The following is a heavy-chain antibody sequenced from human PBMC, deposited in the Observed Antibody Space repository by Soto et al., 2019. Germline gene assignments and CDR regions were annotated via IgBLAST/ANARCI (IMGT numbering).Heavy chain of an antibody. Sequence: PGGSLRLSCAASGFTFSNAWMNWVRQAPGKVLEWVGRIKSKTDGGTTDYAAPVKGRFTISRYDSKNTLYLQMNSLKTEDTAVYYCTTLAMPKKSRVYWGQGTLVTVSS. CDR1: GFTFSNAW. V-gene: IGHV3-15*07. D-gene: IGHD2-2*01. J-gene: IGHJ4*02. CDR2: IKSKTDGGTT. CDR3: TTLAMPKKSRVY.